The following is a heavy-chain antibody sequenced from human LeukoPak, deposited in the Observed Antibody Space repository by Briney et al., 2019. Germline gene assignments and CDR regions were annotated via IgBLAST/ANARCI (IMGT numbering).Heavy chain of an antibody. CDR1: GYTFTSYG. CDR3: ARSGVLWFGELFGWDV. Sequence: ASVKVSCKASGYTFTSYGIGWVRQAPGQGLEWMGWISAYNGNTNYAQKLQGRVTMTTDTSTSTAYMELRSLRSDDTAVYYCARSGVLWFGELFGWDVWGQGTTVTVSS. J-gene: IGHJ6*02. V-gene: IGHV1-18*01. D-gene: IGHD3-10*01. CDR2: ISAYNGNT.